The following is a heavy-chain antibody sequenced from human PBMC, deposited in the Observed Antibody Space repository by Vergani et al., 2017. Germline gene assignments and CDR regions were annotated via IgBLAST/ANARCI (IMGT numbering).Heavy chain of an antibody. D-gene: IGHD3-16*01. CDR1: GGSTSSGLYY. V-gene: IGHV4-61*02. J-gene: IGHJ5*02. CDR3: AGDSGGYVWGSYEAWFDP. CDR2: VYSSGST. Sequence: QVQLQESGPGLVKPSQTLSLTCTVSGGSTSSGLYYWSWIRQPAGKGLEWIGRVYSSGSTHYNPSLKSRVTISVDTSKNQFSLQLRSVTAADTAVYYCAGDSGGYVWGSYEAWFDPWGQGTLVTVSS.